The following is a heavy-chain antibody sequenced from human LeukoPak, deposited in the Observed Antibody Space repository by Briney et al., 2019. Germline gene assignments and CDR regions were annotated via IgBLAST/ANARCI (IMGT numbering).Heavy chain of an antibody. CDR2: INPNSGGT. D-gene: IGHD3-22*01. CDR1: GNTFTGYY. Sequence: ASVKVSCKASGNTFTGYYMHWVRQAPGQGLEWMGWINPNSGGTNYAQKFQGRVTMTRDTSISTAYMELSRLRSDDTAVYYCATKGGYSSHFDYWGQGTLVTVSS. V-gene: IGHV1-2*02. J-gene: IGHJ4*02. CDR3: ATKGGYSSHFDY.